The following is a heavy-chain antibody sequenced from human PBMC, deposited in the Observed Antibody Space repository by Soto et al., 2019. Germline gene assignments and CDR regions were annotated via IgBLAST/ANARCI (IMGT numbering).Heavy chain of an antibody. V-gene: IGHV1-2*04. CDR3: ARGCSFYDSSGREGYAFDF. D-gene: IGHD3-22*01. CDR1: GYTFTGYY. Sequence: ASVKVSCKASGYTFTGYYMHWVRQAPGQGLEWMGWINPNSGGTNYAQKFQGWVTMTRDTSISTAYMELSRLRSDDTAVYYCARGCSFYDSSGREGYAFDFWGKGTMVPVSS. CDR2: INPNSGGT. J-gene: IGHJ3*01.